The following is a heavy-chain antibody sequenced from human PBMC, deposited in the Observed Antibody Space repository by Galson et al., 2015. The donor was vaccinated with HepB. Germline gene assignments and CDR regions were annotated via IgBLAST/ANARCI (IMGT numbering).Heavy chain of an antibody. J-gene: IGHJ5*02. D-gene: IGHD3-10*01. CDR1: GYTFTSYA. CDR3: ARDIGTYYYGSGSYYPNWFDP. CDR2: INTNTGNP. V-gene: IGHV7-4-1*02. Sequence: SVKVSCKASGYTFTSYAMNWVRQAPGQGLEWMGWINTNTGNPTYAQGFTGRFVFSLDTSVSTAYLQISSLKAEDTAVYYCARDIGTYYYGSGSYYPNWFDPWGQGTLVTVSS.